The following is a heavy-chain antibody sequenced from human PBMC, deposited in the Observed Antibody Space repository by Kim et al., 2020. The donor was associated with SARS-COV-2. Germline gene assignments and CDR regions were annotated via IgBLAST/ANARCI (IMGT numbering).Heavy chain of an antibody. CDR3: ARGHSSGSTNYYFYGMDV. J-gene: IGHJ6*02. D-gene: IGHD3-22*01. CDR1: GYTFTSYA. CDR2: ININTGNP. Sequence: ASVKVSCKASGYTFTSYAMNWVRQAPGQGLEWMGWININTGNPTYAQGFTGRFVFSLDTSVSAAYLQISSLKAEDTAAYYCARGHSSGSTNYYFYGMDVWGQGTPVTVSS. V-gene: IGHV7-4-1*02.